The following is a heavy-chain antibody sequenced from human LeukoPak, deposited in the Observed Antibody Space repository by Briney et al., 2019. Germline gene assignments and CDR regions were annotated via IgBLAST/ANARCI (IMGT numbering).Heavy chain of an antibody. Sequence: PSETLSLTCTVSGGSISSYYWSWIRQPAGKGLEWIGRIYTSGSTNYNPSLKSRVTMSVDTSKNQFSLKLSSVTAADTAVYYCVRKIIAAADIYAFDIWGQGTMVTVSS. CDR2: IYTSGST. J-gene: IGHJ3*02. D-gene: IGHD6-13*01. V-gene: IGHV4-4*07. CDR1: GGSISSYY. CDR3: VRKIIAAADIYAFDI.